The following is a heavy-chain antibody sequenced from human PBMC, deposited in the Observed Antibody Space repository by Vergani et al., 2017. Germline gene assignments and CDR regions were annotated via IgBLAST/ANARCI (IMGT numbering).Heavy chain of an antibody. Sequence: EVQLLESGGGLVQPGGSLKLSCAASGFTFSGSAMHWVRQASGKGLEWVGRIRSKANSYATAYAASVKGRFTISRDDSKNTAYLQMNSLKTEDTAVYYCTRIWYGDSYWGQGTLVTVSS. CDR3: TRIWYGDSY. CDR2: IRSKANSYAT. CDR1: GFTFSGSA. V-gene: IGHV3-73*01. D-gene: IGHD4-17*01. J-gene: IGHJ4*02.